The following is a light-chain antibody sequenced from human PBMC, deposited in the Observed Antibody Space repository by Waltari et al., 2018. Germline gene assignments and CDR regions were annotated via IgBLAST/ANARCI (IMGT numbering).Light chain of an antibody. V-gene: IGLV2-14*01. CDR2: EVS. Sequence: QSALTQPASVSGSPGQAITISCTGTSSDAAGYNYVSWYQQHPGQAPTLMIYEVSNRPSGVSNLFAGSKSGNTASLTISGREAEDEVDYSCSTYASSSTLYYFGTGTNVTVL. CDR1: SSDAAGYNY. CDR3: STYASSSTLYY. J-gene: IGLJ1*01.